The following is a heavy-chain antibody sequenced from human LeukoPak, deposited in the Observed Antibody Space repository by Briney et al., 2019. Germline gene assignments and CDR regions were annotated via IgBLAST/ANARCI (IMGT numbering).Heavy chain of an antibody. CDR1: GFTFDDYA. J-gene: IGHJ4*02. V-gene: IGHV3-9*01. CDR3: AKDTDYGFDY. D-gene: IGHD4-17*01. CDR2: ISWNSGSI. Sequence: GGSLRLSCAASGFTFDDYAMHWVRQAPGKGLEWVSGISWNSGSIGYADSVKGRFTISRDNAKNSLYLQMNSLRAEDTALYHCAKDTDYGFDYWGQGTLVTVSS.